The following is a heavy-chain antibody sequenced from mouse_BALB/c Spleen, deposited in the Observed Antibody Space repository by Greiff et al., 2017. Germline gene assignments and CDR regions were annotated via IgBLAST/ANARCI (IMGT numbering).Heavy chain of an antibody. CDR2: ISSGGGST. D-gene: IGHD1-1*01. J-gene: IGHJ4*01. CDR1: GFAFSSYD. V-gene: IGHV5-12-1*01. Sequence: DVKLVESGGGLVKPGGSLKLSCAASGFAFSSYDMSWVRQTPEKRLEWVAYISSGGGSTYYPDTVKGRFTISRDNAKNTLYLQMSSLKSEDTAMYYCARLIYYYGSSYHYYAMDYWGQGTSVTVSS. CDR3: ARLIYYYGSSYHYYAMDY.